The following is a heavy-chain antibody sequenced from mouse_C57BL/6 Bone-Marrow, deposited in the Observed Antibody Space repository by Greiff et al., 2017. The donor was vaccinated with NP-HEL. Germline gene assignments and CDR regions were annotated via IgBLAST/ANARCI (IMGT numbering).Heavy chain of an antibody. J-gene: IGHJ3*01. V-gene: IGHV1-61*01. D-gene: IGHD3-2*02. CDR3: ARSGAFTFAY. Sequence: QVQLQQPGAELVRPGSSVKLSCKASGYTFTSYWMDWVKQRPGQGLEWIGNIYPSDSETHYNQKFKDKATLTVDKSSSTAYMQLSSLTSEDSAVYYCARSGAFTFAYWGQGTLVTVS. CDR1: GYTFTSYW. CDR2: IYPSDSET.